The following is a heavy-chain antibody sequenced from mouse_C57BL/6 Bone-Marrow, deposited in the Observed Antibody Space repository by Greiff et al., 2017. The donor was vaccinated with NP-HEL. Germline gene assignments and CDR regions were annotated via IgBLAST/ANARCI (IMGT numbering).Heavy chain of an antibody. D-gene: IGHD2-12*01. Sequence: VQLQQSGTVLVRPGASVKMSCKTSGYTFTSYWMHWVKQRPGQGLEWIGAFYPGNSDTSYNQKFKGKAKLTAVTSASTAYMELSSLTNEDSAVYDCTKETAYYSAYCDDWGQGTTLTVSS. J-gene: IGHJ2*01. CDR3: TKETAYYSAYCDD. V-gene: IGHV1-5*01. CDR2: FYPGNSDT. CDR1: GYTFTSYW.